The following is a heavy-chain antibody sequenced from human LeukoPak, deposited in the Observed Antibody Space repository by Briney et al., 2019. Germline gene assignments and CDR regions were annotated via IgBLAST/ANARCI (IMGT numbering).Heavy chain of an antibody. J-gene: IGHJ4*02. CDR1: GGSFSGYY. V-gene: IGHV4-34*01. D-gene: IGHD1-20*01. CDR3: ARGATEYNWNYFDY. Sequence: SETLSLTCAVYGGSFSGYYWSWIRQPPGKGLEWIGEINHSGSTNYNPSLKSRVTISVDTSKNQFSLKLSSVTAADTAVYYCARGATEYNWNYFDYWGQGTLDTVSS. CDR2: INHSGST.